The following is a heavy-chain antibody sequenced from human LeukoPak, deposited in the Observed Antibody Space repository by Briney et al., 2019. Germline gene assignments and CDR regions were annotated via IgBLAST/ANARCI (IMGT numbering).Heavy chain of an antibody. CDR1: GFTFDDYA. V-gene: IGHV3-43D*04. CDR3: ATDNEY. Sequence: GGSLRLSCAASGFTFDDYAMHWVRQAPGKGLEWVSLISWDGGSTYYADSVKGRFTISRDNSKNSLYLQMNSLRAEDTASYYCATDNEYWGQGTLVTVSS. CDR2: ISWDGGST. J-gene: IGHJ4*02. D-gene: IGHD1-1*01.